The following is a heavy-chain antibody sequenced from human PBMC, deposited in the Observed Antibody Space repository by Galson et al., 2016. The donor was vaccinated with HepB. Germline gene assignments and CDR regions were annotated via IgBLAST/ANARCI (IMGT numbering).Heavy chain of an antibody. J-gene: IGHJ6*02. Sequence: LSLTCAVSGDFVSSTFWWGWVRQSPGRGLEWIGEISRTGSTNYNPSLKNRVSISVDKSKKEVSLNLTSVTAADSAVYYCAGVACGTGNCYYYGLDIWGQGTTVIVSS. CDR1: GDFVSSTFW. D-gene: IGHD1-1*01. CDR3: AGVACGTGNCYYYGLDI. V-gene: IGHV4-4*02. CDR2: ISRTGST.